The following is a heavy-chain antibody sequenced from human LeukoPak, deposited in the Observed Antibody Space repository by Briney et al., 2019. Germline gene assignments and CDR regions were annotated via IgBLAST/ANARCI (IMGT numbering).Heavy chain of an antibody. CDR1: GFSLTGYT. Sequence: GGSLRLSCAASGFSLTGYTMTWVRQPPGKGLEWVSSITSSSTSIYYADSLKGRFTISRDNAKNSFYLQMNSLRAVDTAVYYCARREPAFDYWGQGTLVTVSS. V-gene: IGHV3-21*01. CDR2: ITSSSTSI. J-gene: IGHJ4*02. CDR3: ARREPAFDY. D-gene: IGHD5-24*01.